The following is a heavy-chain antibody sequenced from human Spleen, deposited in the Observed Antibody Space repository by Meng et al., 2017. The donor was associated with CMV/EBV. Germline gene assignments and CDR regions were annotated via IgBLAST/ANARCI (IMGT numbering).Heavy chain of an antibody. CDR2: MNPNSGNT. V-gene: IGHV1-8*03. Sequence: SCKASGYTFTNYDINWVRQATGQGLEWMGWMNPNSGNTGYAQKFQGRVTITRNTSISTADMELSSVRSEDTAVYYCARGGSSGPDYWGQGTLVTVSS. CDR3: ARGGSSGPDY. D-gene: IGHD3-22*01. CDR1: GYTFTNYD. J-gene: IGHJ4*02.